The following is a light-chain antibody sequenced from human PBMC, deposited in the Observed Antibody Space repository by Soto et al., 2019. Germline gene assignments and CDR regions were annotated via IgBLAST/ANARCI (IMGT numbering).Light chain of an antibody. CDR2: GAS. V-gene: IGKV3-20*01. Sequence: EIVLTQSPGTLSLSPGERATLSCRASQSVSSSYLAWYQHKPGQAPRLLIYGASNRTTGIPARFSGSGFRTEFTLTSSRLQTDYVATYYRQQYDTRCTFGQGTKVEIK. CDR3: QQYDTRCT. CDR1: QSVSSSY. J-gene: IGKJ1*01.